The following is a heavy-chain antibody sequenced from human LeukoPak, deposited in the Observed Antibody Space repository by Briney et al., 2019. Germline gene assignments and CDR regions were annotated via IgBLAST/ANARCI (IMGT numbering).Heavy chain of an antibody. Sequence: GRSLRLSCAASGFTFDDYAMHWVRQAPGKGLEWVSGISWNSGSIGYADSAKGRFTISRDNAKNSLYLQMNSLRAEDTALYYCAKGPPSVTTLWFTWFDPWGQGTLVTVSS. J-gene: IGHJ5*02. D-gene: IGHD4-11*01. V-gene: IGHV3-9*01. CDR2: ISWNSGSI. CDR1: GFTFDDYA. CDR3: AKGPPSVTTLWFTWFDP.